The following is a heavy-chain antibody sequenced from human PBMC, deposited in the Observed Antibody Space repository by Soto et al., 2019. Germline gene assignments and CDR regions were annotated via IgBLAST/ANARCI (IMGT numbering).Heavy chain of an antibody. J-gene: IGHJ4*02. CDR3: ARAPGIAAAGATYFDY. V-gene: IGHV3-74*01. D-gene: IGHD6-13*01. CDR1: GFTFSSYW. CDR2: INSDGSST. Sequence: EVQLVESGGGLVQPGGSLRLSCAASGFTFSSYWMHWVRQAPGKGLVWVSRINSDGSSTSYADSVKGRFTISRDNAKNTLYLQMNSLRAEDTAVYYCARAPGIAAAGATYFDYWGQGTLVTVSS.